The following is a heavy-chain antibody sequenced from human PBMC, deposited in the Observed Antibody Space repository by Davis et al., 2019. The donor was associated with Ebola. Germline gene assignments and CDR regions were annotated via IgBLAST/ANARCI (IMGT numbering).Heavy chain of an antibody. J-gene: IGHJ5*02. D-gene: IGHD2-8*01. V-gene: IGHV3-7*04. CDR2: IKQDGSEK. Sequence: GESLKISCAASGFTFSSYWMSWVRQAPGKGLEWVANIKQDGSEKYYVDSVKGRFTISRDNAKNSLYLQMNSLRAEDTDVYYCAKDDTDGNWFDPWGQGTLVTVSS. CDR3: AKDDTDGNWFDP. CDR1: GFTFSSYW.